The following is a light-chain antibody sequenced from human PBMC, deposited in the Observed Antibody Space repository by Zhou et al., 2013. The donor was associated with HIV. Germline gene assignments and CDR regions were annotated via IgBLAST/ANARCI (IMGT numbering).Light chain of an antibody. Sequence: DIQMTQSPSSVSASVGDTVTITCRASQGSSSWLAWYQQKPGKVPNLLIYGASTLHSGAPSRFSGSGSGTDFTLTISSLQPEDFATYYCQQSYSTPHNFGQGTKLEIK. CDR1: QGSSSW. V-gene: IGKV1-27*01. CDR2: GAS. J-gene: IGKJ2*01. CDR3: QQSYSTPHN.